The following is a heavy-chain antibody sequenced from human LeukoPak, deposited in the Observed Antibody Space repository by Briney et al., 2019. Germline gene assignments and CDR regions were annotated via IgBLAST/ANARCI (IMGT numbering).Heavy chain of an antibody. CDR1: GYTFTDYA. J-gene: IGHJ4*02. V-gene: IGHV1-3*03. Sequence: RWASVKVSCKASGYTFTDYALHWVRQAPRQSLEWMGWITTGRGETRYSQEFQRRITFTRDTSASTVYMDLSDLRSEDTAVYYCARGGKQWRGGNYFDSWGQGTLVAVSS. D-gene: IGHD6-19*01. CDR2: ITTGRGET. CDR3: ARGGKQWRGGNYFDS.